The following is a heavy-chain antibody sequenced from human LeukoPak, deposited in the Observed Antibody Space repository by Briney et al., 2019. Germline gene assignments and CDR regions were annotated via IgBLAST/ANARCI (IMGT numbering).Heavy chain of an antibody. V-gene: IGHV3-20*04. CDR1: GFTFDDYG. CDR3: AKGRRGYSYGYNDFDY. D-gene: IGHD5-18*01. CDR2: INWNGGST. Sequence: GGSLRLSCAASGFTFDDYGMSWVRQAPGKGLEWVSGINWNGGSTVYADSVKGRFTISRDNSKNTLYLQMNSLRAEDTAEYYCAKGRRGYSYGYNDFDYWGQGTLVTVSS. J-gene: IGHJ4*02.